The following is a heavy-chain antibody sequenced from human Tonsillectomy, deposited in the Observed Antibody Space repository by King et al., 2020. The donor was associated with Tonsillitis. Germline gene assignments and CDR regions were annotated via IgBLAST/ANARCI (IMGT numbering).Heavy chain of an antibody. CDR2: ISWNSGST. CDR1: GFTFDDYA. D-gene: IGHD6-13*01. Sequence: VQLVESGGGLVQPGRSLRLSCAASGFTFDDYAMHWVRQAPGKGLEWVSGISWNSGSTGYADSVEGRFTISRDNAKNSLYLQMNSLRPEDTALYYCAKERAPYSSSYDFFDFWGHGTLVIVSS. J-gene: IGHJ4*01. V-gene: IGHV3-9*01. CDR3: AKERAPYSSSYDFFDF.